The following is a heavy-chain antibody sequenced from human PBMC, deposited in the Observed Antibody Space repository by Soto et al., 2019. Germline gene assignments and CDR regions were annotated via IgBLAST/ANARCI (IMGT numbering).Heavy chain of an antibody. Sequence: GGSLRLSCSASGFTFSSYAMHWVRQAPGKGLEYVSAISSNGGSTYYADSVKGRFTISRDNSKNTLYLQMSSLRAEDTAVYYYVKDRLGSWYVTFRYYYGMDVWGQGTTVTVSS. V-gene: IGHV3-64D*08. CDR3: VKDRLGSWYVTFRYYYGMDV. CDR1: GFTFSSYA. CDR2: ISSNGGST. J-gene: IGHJ6*02. D-gene: IGHD6-19*01.